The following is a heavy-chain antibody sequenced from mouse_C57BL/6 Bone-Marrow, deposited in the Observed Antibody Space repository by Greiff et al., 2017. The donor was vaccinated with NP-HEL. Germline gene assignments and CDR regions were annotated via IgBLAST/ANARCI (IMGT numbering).Heavy chain of an antibody. CDR1: GFTFSSYA. CDR2: ISDGGSYT. V-gene: IGHV5-4*01. Sequence: EVQLVESGGGLVKPGGSLKLSCAASGFTFSSYAMSWVRQTPEKRLEWVATISDGGSYTYYPDNVKGRFTISRDNAKNNLYLQMSHLKSEDTAMYYCARDRSSSSYWYFDVWGTGTTVTVSS. D-gene: IGHD1-1*01. J-gene: IGHJ1*03. CDR3: ARDRSSSSYWYFDV.